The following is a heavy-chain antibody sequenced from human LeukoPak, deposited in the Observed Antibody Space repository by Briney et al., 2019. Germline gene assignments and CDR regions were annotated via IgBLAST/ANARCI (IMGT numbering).Heavy chain of an antibody. D-gene: IGHD6-19*01. J-gene: IGHJ4*02. CDR1: GGSFSGYY. CDR2: INHSGST. Sequence: PSETLSLTCAVYGGSFSGYYWSWIRQPPGKGLEWIGEINHSGSTNYSPSLKSRVTISVDTSKNQFSLKLSSVTAADTAVYYCARGDIAVAGTQFDYWGQGTLVTVSS. V-gene: IGHV4-34*01. CDR3: ARGDIAVAGTQFDY.